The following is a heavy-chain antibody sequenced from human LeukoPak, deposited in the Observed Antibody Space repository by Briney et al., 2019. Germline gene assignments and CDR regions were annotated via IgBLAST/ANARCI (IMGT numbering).Heavy chain of an antibody. CDR1: GFTFSSYG. Sequence: GRSLRLSCAASGFTFSSYGMHWVRQAPGKGLEWVAVISYDGSNKYYADSVKGRFTISRDNSKSTLYLQMNSLRPEDTAVYYCARDRLNRAYCGNDCYSAAFDYWGQGTLVTVSS. D-gene: IGHD2-21*02. V-gene: IGHV3-30*03. CDR3: ARDRLNRAYCGNDCYSAAFDY. J-gene: IGHJ4*02. CDR2: ISYDGSNK.